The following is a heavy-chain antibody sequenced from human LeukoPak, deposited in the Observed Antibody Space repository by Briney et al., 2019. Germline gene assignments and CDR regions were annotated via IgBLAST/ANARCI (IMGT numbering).Heavy chain of an antibody. J-gene: IGHJ4*02. CDR1: GYTFTNSD. D-gene: IGHD3-3*01. V-gene: IGHV1-8*01. CDR2: MNPNSGNT. Sequence: ASVKVSCKASGYTFTNSDINWVRQATGQGLEWMGWMNPNSGNTGYALKFQGRVSMTRNTSISTTYMELSSLRSEDTAVYYCARGMFDLWSGYDYWGQGTLVTVSS. CDR3: ARGMFDLWSGYDY.